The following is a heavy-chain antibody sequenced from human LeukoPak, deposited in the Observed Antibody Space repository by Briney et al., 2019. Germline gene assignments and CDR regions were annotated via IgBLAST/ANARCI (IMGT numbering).Heavy chain of an antibody. CDR3: ARELYSGSSFDY. J-gene: IGHJ4*02. Sequence: ASVKVSCKASGYTFTSYGISWVRQAPGQGLEWMGWISVYNGNTNYAQKLQGRVTMTTATSTSTAYMELRSLRSDDTAVYYCARELYSGSSFDYWGQGTLVTVSS. CDR2: ISVYNGNT. CDR1: GYTFTSYG. D-gene: IGHD1-26*01. V-gene: IGHV1-18*01.